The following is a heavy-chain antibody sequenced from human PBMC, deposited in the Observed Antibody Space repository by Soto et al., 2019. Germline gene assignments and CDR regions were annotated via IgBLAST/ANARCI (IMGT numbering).Heavy chain of an antibody. J-gene: IGHJ3*02. CDR2: ISGSGGST. CDR3: AKAFSYSSFLAAFDI. D-gene: IGHD6-19*01. CDR1: GFTFSNYA. V-gene: IGHV3-23*01. Sequence: EVQLLESGGGLVQPGGSLRLSCAASGFTFSNYAMNWVRQAPGKGLEWVSVISGSGGSTYYADSVKGRFTISRDNSKNTLYLQMNSLRAEDTAVYYCAKAFSYSSFLAAFDIWGQGTMVTVSS.